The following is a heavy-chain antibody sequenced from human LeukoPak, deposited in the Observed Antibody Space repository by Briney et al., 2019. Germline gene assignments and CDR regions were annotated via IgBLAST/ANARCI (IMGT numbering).Heavy chain of an antibody. D-gene: IGHD3-22*01. Sequence: ASVKVSCKASGYTFTGYYMHWVRQAPGQGLEWMGWINPNSGGTNYAQKFQGRVTMTRDTSISTAYMELSRLRSEDTAVYYCATAPYYYDSSGYNDFAYWGQGTLVTVSS. CDR3: ATAPYYYDSSGYNDFAY. J-gene: IGHJ4*02. V-gene: IGHV1-2*02. CDR2: INPNSGGT. CDR1: GYTFTGYY.